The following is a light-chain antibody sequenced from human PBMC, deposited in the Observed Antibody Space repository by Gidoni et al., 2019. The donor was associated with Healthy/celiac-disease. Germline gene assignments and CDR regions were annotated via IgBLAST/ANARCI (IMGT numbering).Light chain of an antibody. CDR2: DAS. J-gene: IGKJ2*01. Sequence: DIQLTQSPSSLSASVGDRVTITCQASQYISNYLNWYQQKPGKAPKLLIYDASNFETGGPSRFSGSGSGTDFTFTISSLQPEDIATDYCQQYDNLPLYTFGQGTKLEIK. V-gene: IGKV1-33*01. CDR1: QYISNY. CDR3: QQYDNLPLYT.